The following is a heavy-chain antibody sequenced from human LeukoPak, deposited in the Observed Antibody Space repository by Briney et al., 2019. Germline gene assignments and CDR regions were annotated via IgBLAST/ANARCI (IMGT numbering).Heavy chain of an antibody. V-gene: IGHV3-21*01. Sequence: GGSLRLSCAASGFTFSSHAMSWVRQAPGKGLEWVSSISSSSSYIYYADSVKGRFTISRNNAKNSLYLQMNSLRAEDTAVYYCARDGSGRTLGYWGQGTLVTVSS. CDR3: ARDGSGRTLGY. CDR2: ISSSSSYI. CDR1: GFTFSSHA. D-gene: IGHD3-10*01. J-gene: IGHJ4*02.